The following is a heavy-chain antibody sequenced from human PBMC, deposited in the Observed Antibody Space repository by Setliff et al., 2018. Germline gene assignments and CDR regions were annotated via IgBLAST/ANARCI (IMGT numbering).Heavy chain of an antibody. CDR1: GGSIGSYY. CDR3: AREQWLDPPGYYYMDV. J-gene: IGHJ6*03. D-gene: IGHD6-19*01. CDR2: IYIGGSA. V-gene: IGHV4-4*07. Sequence: LSLTCTVSGGSIGSYYWSWIRQPAGKGLEWIGHIYIGGSANYNPSLKSRVTMSIDTSKNQFSLKLNSVTAADMAVYYCAREQWLDPPGYYYMDVWAKGTTVTVSS.